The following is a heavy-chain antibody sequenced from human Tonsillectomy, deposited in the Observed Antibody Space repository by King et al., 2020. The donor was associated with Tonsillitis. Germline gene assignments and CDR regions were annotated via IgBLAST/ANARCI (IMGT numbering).Heavy chain of an antibody. D-gene: IGHD3-3*01. CDR2: IYYSGST. V-gene: IGHV4-31*03. J-gene: IGHJ4*02. Sequence: QLQESGPGLVKPSQTLSLTCTVSGGSISSGDYYWSWIRQHPGKGLEWIGYIYYSGSTYSHPSLKSRLSISVDTSKNQFSLKLSSVTAADTAVYYCARWGVLIKGFDYWGQGTLVTVSS. CDR1: GGSISSGDYY. CDR3: ARWGVLIKGFDY.